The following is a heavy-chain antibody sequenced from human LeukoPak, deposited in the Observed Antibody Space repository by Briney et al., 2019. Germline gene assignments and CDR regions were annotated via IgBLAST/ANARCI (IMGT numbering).Heavy chain of an antibody. CDR2: TYYRSKWYY. Sequence: QTXXLXCXXSGDSVSSNSAAWNWIRQSPSRGLEWLGRTYYRSKWYYDYAVSVKSRITINPDTSKNQFSLHLNSVSPDDTAVYYCTRGCSTDSRGHYYGMDVWGQGTTVTVSS. V-gene: IGHV6-1*01. CDR1: GDSVSSNSAA. CDR3: TRGCSTDSRGHYYGMDV. D-gene: IGHD3-10*02. J-gene: IGHJ6*02.